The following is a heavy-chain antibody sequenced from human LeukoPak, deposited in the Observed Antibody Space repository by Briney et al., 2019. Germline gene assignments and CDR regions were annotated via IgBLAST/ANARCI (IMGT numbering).Heavy chain of an antibody. V-gene: IGHV4-4*02. D-gene: IGHD1/OR15-1a*01. CDR1: IGSISSTKW. J-gene: IGHJ6*02. Sequence: SESLSLTCFVAIGSISSTKWWSWVRQSPVKGLAWIGEIYLYGTTNYNPSFTSRVIMSVDRSRKQFSLKLPSVTVADTAVYDCARQKWEQQGRDYYYNGLHVWGPGTTVIVSS. CDR3: ARQKWEQQGRDYYYNGLHV. CDR2: IYLYGTT.